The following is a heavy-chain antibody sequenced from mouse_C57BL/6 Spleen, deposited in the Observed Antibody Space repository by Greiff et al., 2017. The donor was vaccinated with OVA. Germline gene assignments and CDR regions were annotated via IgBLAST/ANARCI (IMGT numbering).Heavy chain of an antibody. D-gene: IGHD2-1*01. V-gene: IGHV3-6*01. CDR2: ISYDGSN. Sequence: DVKLQESGPGLVKPSQSLSLTCSVTGYSITSGYYWNWIRQFPGNKLEWMGYISYDGSNNYNPSLKNRISITRDTSKNQFFLKLNSVTTEDTATYYCARDCGNYDYAMDYWGQGTSVTVSS. CDR1: GYSITSGYY. CDR3: ARDCGNYDYAMDY. J-gene: IGHJ4*01.